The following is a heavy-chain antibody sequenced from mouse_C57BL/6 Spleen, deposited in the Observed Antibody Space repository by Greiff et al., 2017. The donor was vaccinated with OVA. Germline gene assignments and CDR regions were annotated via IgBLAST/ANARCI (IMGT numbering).Heavy chain of an antibody. CDR2: ILPGGGST. Sequence: VQLQQSGAELMKPGASVKLSCKATGYTFTGYWIAWVKQRPGHGLEWIGEILPGGGSTNYNEKFKGKATFTADTSSNTTYMQLSSLTTEDSAIYYCERRKFPVTGAMDYWGQGTSVTVSS. D-gene: IGHD2-2*01. CDR3: ERRKFPVTGAMDY. CDR1: GYTFTGYW. J-gene: IGHJ4*01. V-gene: IGHV1-9*01.